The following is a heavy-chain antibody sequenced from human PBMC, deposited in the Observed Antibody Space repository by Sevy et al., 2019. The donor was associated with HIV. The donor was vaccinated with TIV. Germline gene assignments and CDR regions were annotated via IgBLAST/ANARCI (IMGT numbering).Heavy chain of an antibody. CDR3: AKAILFRYYGSGNGGMDV. V-gene: IGHV3-9*01. CDR1: GFTFDDYA. J-gene: IGHJ6*02. D-gene: IGHD3-10*01. CDR2: ISWNSGSI. Sequence: GGSLRLSCAASGFTFDDYAMYWVRQAPGKGLEWVSGISWNSGSIVYADSVKGRFTISRDNAKNSLYLQMNSLRAEDTALYYCAKAILFRYYGSGNGGMDVWGQGTTVTVSS.